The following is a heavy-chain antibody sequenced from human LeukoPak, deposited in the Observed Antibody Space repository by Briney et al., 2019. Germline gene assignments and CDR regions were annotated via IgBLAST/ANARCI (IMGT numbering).Heavy chain of an antibody. D-gene: IGHD5-12*01. Sequence: GRSLRLSCAASGFTFSSYGMHWVRQAPGKGLEWVAVISYDGSNKYYADSVKGRFTISRDNSKNTLYLQMNSLRTEDSALYYCVKDWGAYVFDSWGQGTLVTVSS. J-gene: IGHJ4*02. CDR1: GFTFSSYG. CDR2: ISYDGSNK. V-gene: IGHV3-30*18. CDR3: VKDWGAYVFDS.